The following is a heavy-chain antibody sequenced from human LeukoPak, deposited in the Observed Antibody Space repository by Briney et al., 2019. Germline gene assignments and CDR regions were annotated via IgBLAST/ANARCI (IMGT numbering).Heavy chain of an antibody. CDR2: IWSDGSNK. CDR1: GFTFSGYG. D-gene: IGHD3-22*01. Sequence: GGSLRLSCATSGFTFSGYGMHWVRQAPGKGLEWVTVIWSDGSNKYYADSVKGRFTISRDNSKNTLYLQMNSLRAEDTAVYYCVRGYYAGRGHHFEYWGQGTMVTVSS. CDR3: VRGYYAGRGHHFEY. J-gene: IGHJ3*01. V-gene: IGHV3-33*01.